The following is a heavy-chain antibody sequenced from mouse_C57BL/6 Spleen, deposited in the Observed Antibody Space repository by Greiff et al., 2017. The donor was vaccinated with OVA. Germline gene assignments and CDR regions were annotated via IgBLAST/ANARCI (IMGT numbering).Heavy chain of an antibody. J-gene: IGHJ1*03. CDR2: INPGSGGT. CDR1: GYAFTNYL. Sequence: QVQLQQSGAELVRPGTSVKVSCKASGYAFTNYLIEWVKQRPGQGLEWIGVINPGSGGTNYNEKIKGMATLTADNSSSTAYMQLSSLTSEDYAVYFCARLETTVVATDWYFDVWGTGTTVTVSS. V-gene: IGHV1-54*01. D-gene: IGHD1-1*01. CDR3: ARLETTVVATDWYFDV.